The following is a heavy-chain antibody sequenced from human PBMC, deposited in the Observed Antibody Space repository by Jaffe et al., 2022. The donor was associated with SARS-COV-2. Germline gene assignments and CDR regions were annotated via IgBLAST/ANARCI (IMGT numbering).Heavy chain of an antibody. D-gene: IGHD1-26*01. V-gene: IGHV3-33*01. CDR3: ARDASGTYDY. Sequence: QVQLVESGGGVVQPGRSLRLSCAASGFTFRSYLMHWVRQAPGKGLECLAVIYPDENQRYYADSVKGRFSISRDNAKETLYLQMNSLGVEDTAVYYCARDASGTYDYWGQGTLVTVSS. CDR2: IYPDENQR. J-gene: IGHJ4*02. CDR1: GFTFRSYL.